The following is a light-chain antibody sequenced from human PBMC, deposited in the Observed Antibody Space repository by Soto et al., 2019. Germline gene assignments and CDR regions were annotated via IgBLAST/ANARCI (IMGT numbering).Light chain of an antibody. CDR3: QQYHDSPMNT. Sequence: VLPQSPDTLSLSPGDRATLSCRASQSVRSTFLAWYQQKPGQAPRLLIYGASNRAAGIPERFSGSASGTEFTLTISRLDPDDSAVYYCQQYHDSPMNTFGQGTKLQIK. CDR2: GAS. CDR1: QSVRSTF. V-gene: IGKV3-20*01. J-gene: IGKJ2*01.